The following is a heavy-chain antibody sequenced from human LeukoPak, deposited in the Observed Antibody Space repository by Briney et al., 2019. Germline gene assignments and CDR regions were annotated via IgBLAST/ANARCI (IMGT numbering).Heavy chain of an antibody. J-gene: IGHJ6*02. CDR2: VSAYSGDT. V-gene: IGHV1-18*01. CDR3: ARVWYDSGNHLYFYYGLDV. Sequence: GASVKVSCKASGYTFTTCGITWVRQAPGQGLEWMGWVSAYSGDTDYAQSLQGRVTMTTDTSTSTAYMELTTLRSDDTAVYYCARVWYDSGNHLYFYYGLDVWGQGTTVTVSS. CDR1: GYTFTTCG. D-gene: IGHD3-22*01.